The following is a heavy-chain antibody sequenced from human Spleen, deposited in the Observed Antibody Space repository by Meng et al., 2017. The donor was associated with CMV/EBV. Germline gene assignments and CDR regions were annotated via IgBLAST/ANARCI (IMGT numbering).Heavy chain of an antibody. CDR3: ARLTILLAVDY. V-gene: IGHV4-34*01. CDR1: GGSLTGYY. CDR2: INHSGST. Sequence: SETLSLTCAVYGGSLTGYYWSWIRQPPGKGLEWIGEINHSGSTNYNPSLKSRVTLSVDTSKNQFSLKLTSVTAADTAVYYCARLTILLAVDYWGQGALVTVSS. D-gene: IGHD2-21*01. J-gene: IGHJ4*02.